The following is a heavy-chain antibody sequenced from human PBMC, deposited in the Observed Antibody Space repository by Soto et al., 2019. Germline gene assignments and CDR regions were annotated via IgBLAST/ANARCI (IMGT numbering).Heavy chain of an antibody. Sequence: PGGSLRLSCAASGFTFSSYGMHWVRQAPGKGLEWVAVISYDGSNKYYADSVKGRFTISRDNSKNTLYLQMNSLRAEDTAVYYCAKDYDLGSGRAYYYYGMDVWGQGTTVTVSS. V-gene: IGHV3-30*18. J-gene: IGHJ6*02. CDR1: GFTFSSYG. D-gene: IGHD3-10*02. CDR3: AKDYDLGSGRAYYYYGMDV. CDR2: ISYDGSNK.